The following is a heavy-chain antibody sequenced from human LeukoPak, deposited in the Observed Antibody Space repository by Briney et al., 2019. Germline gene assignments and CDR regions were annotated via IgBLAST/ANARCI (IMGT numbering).Heavy chain of an antibody. CDR2: IYASGST. V-gene: IGHV4-4*09. CDR3: ARHGGHSSAATP. CDR1: GGSISSYY. D-gene: IGHD6-25*01. J-gene: IGHJ5*02. Sequence: PSETLSLTCTVSGGSISSYYWSWIRQPPGKGLEWLGYIYASGSTNYNPSLKSRVTISVDTSKNQFSLKLSSVTAADTAVYYCARHGGHSSAATPWGQGTLVTVSS.